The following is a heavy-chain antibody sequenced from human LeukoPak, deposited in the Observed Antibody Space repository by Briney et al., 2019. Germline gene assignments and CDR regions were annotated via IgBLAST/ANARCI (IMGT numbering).Heavy chain of an antibody. J-gene: IGHJ6*03. Sequence: GGSLRLSCAASGFTFSSYSMNWVRQAPGKGLEWVSSISSSSSYIYYADSVKGRFTISRDNAKNSLYLQMNSLRAEDTAVYYCARDIFWSGYYYMDVWGKGTTVTVSS. CDR3: ARDIFWSGYYYMDV. D-gene: IGHD3-3*01. CDR2: ISSSSSYI. V-gene: IGHV3-21*01. CDR1: GFTFSSYS.